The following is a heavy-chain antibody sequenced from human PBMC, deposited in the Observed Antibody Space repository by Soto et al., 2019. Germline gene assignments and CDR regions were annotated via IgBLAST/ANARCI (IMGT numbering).Heavy chain of an antibody. D-gene: IGHD6-19*01. CDR3: AKGGRQWLVTSDFNY. V-gene: IGHV3-30*18. J-gene: IGHJ4*02. CDR2: VSHDGRNT. CDR1: GLTFSDYA. Sequence: VQLVESGRGVVQPGRSLRLSCAAAGLTFSDYAMHWVRQAPGKGLEWVAVVSHDGRNTHYADSEKGRFTISRDSSKNTVSLVMTSLRAEDTAVYYCAKGGRQWLVTSDFNYWGQGALVTVSS.